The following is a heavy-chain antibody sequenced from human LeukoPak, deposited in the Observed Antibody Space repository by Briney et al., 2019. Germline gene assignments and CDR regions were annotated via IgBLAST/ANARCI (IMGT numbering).Heavy chain of an antibody. V-gene: IGHV3-23*01. J-gene: IGHJ4*02. CDR1: GFTFSSYA. Sequence: PGGSLRLSCAASGFTFSSYAMSWVRQAPGKGLEWVSLISGSSTSTYYADSVKGRFTISRDNSKNTVYLQMNSLRADDTAIYYCAKRKRRIVVVTAVDFFDYWGQGILVTVSS. CDR2: ISGSSTST. CDR3: AKRKRRIVVVTAVDFFDY. D-gene: IGHD2-21*02.